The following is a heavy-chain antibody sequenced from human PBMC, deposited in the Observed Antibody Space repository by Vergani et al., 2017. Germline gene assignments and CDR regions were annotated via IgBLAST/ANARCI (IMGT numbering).Heavy chain of an antibody. V-gene: IGHV3-30*18. CDR3: AKGLHRGSSDLFYGMDV. D-gene: IGHD2-15*01. Sequence: QVHLVESGGGVVQPGRSLRLSCADSGATFSSYGMHWVRQAPGKGPEWVAVISYDGSNQEYAESVKGRLTISRDNSKNALYLQMNSLRVEDTAVYYCAKGLHRGSSDLFYGMDVWGQGTTVTVSS. CDR2: ISYDGSNQ. J-gene: IGHJ6*02. CDR1: GATFSSYG.